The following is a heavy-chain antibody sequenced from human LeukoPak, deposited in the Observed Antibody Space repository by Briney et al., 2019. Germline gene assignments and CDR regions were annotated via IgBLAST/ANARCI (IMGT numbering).Heavy chain of an antibody. V-gene: IGHV3-23*01. J-gene: IGHJ6*02. CDR1: GFTFSSYA. CDR3: AKDTERLTIFGVVSAYGMDV. D-gene: IGHD3-3*01. CDR2: TSGSGGST. Sequence: GGSLRLSCAASGFTFSSYAMSWVRQAPGKGLEWVSATSGSGGSTYYADSVKGRFTISRDNSKNTLYLQMNSLRAEDTAVYYCAKDTERLTIFGVVSAYGMDVWGQGTTVTVSS.